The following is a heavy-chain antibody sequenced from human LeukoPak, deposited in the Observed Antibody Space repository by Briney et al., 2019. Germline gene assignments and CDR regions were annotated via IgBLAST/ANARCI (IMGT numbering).Heavy chain of an antibody. Sequence: GGSLRLSCAAPGFTFSTYAMTWVRQAPGKALEWLSAIGGSGGDTYYADSVRGRFTISRDNSKNTLYLQMKSLRAEDTAVYYCARDPRGNSYGYPPGYWGQGTLVTVSS. V-gene: IGHV3-23*01. CDR1: GFTFSTYA. CDR3: ARDPRGNSYGYPPGY. J-gene: IGHJ4*02. CDR2: IGGSGGDT. D-gene: IGHD5-18*01.